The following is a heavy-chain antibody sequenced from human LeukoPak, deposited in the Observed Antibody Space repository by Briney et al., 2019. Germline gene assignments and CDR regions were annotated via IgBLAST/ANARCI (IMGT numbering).Heavy chain of an antibody. CDR3: DIVVVPAAILAGAFDI. CDR1: GFTFSSYA. J-gene: IGHJ3*02. Sequence: PGGSLRLSCAASGFTFSSYAMSWVRQAPGKGLEWVSAISGSGGSTYYADSVKGRFTISRDNSKNTLYLQMNSQRAEDTAVYYCDIVVVPAAILAGAFDIWGQGTMVTVSS. V-gene: IGHV3-23*01. D-gene: IGHD2-2*02. CDR2: ISGSGGST.